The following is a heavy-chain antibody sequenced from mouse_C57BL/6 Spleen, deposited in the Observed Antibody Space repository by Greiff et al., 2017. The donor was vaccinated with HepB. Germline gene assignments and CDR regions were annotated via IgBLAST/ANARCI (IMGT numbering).Heavy chain of an antibody. J-gene: IGHJ1*03. D-gene: IGHD2-3*01. Sequence: QVQLQQSGAELVKPGASVKLSCKASGYTFTSYWMQWVKQRPGQGLEWIGEIDPSDSYTNYNQKFKGKATLTVDTSSSTAYMQLSSLTSEDSAVYYCARRDGYYLWYFDVWGTGTTVTVSS. CDR2: IDPSDSYT. CDR3: ARRDGYYLWYFDV. V-gene: IGHV1-50*01. CDR1: GYTFTSYW.